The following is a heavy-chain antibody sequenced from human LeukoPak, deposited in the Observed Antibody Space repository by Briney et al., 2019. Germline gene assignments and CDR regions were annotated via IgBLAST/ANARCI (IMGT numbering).Heavy chain of an antibody. Sequence: QPGGSLRLSCAAAGFTFDDYAMHWVRQAPGKGLEWVSGISGSGGSTYYADSVKGRFTISRDNSKNTLYLQMNSLRAEDTAVYYCAREIQFEAFDIWGQGTMVTVSS. CDR2: ISGSGGST. J-gene: IGHJ3*02. CDR1: GFTFDDYA. V-gene: IGHV3-23*01. CDR3: AREIQFEAFDI. D-gene: IGHD5-24*01.